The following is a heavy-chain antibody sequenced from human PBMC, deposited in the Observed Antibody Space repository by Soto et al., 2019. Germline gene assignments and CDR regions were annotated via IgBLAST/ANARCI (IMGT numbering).Heavy chain of an antibody. CDR2: ISSSGSTI. Sequence: GGSLRLSCAASGFTFSDYYMSWIRQAPGKGLEWVSYISSSGSTIYYADSVKGRFTISRDNAKNSLYLQMNSLRAEDTAVYYCARRTPTVTPFVRYYYYMDVWGKGTTVTVSS. D-gene: IGHD4-17*01. J-gene: IGHJ6*03. CDR1: GFTFSDYY. V-gene: IGHV3-11*01. CDR3: ARRTPTVTPFVRYYYYMDV.